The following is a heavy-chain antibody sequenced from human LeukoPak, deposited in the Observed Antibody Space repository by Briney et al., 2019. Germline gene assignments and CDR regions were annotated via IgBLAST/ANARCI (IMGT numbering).Heavy chain of an antibody. Sequence: VASMKVSCKPSGYTFTGYYIQWVRQAHGQGLEWMGWINPQSGGTNYAQKFQGRVTMTRDTSISTAYMDLSRLRSDDTAVYYCARGVVAATFYYYMDVWGKGTTVTVSS. D-gene: IGHD2-15*01. CDR3: ARGVVAATFYYYMDV. V-gene: IGHV1-2*02. J-gene: IGHJ6*03. CDR2: INPQSGGT. CDR1: GYTFTGYY.